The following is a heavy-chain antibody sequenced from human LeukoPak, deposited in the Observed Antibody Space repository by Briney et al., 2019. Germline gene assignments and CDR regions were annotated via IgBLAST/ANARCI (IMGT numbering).Heavy chain of an antibody. CDR3: ARSQLGDYDILTGYYLADY. CDR2: IIPIFGTA. CDR1: GGTFISYA. J-gene: IGHJ4*02. Sequence: SVKVSCKASGGTFISYAISWVRQAPGQGLEWMGGIIPIFGTANYAQKFQGRVTITADESTSTAYMELSSLRSEDTAVYYCARSQLGDYDILTGYYLADYWGQGTLVTVSS. D-gene: IGHD3-9*01. V-gene: IGHV1-69*13.